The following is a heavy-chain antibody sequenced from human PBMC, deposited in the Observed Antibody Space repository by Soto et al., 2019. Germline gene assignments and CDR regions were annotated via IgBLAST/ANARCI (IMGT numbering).Heavy chain of an antibody. CDR3: ATSYFDFWSGYYRGYYFDY. J-gene: IGHJ4*02. D-gene: IGHD3-3*01. CDR1: GWSFPGYY. CDR2: INHRGRT. V-gene: IGHV4-34*01. Sequence: QVHLQQWGAGLFKPSETLSLTCAVYGWSFPGYYWSWIRQPPGKGLEWIGEINHRGRTNYNPSLRIRVTISGDTSTNPFSLKLNSVTAADTAVYYCATSYFDFWSGYYRGYYFDYWGQGTLVTVFS.